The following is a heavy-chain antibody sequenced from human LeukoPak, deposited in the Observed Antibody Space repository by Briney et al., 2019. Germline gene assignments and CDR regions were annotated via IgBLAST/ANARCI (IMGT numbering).Heavy chain of an antibody. D-gene: IGHD2-21*01. J-gene: IGHJ6*03. CDR1: GGSISSYY. Sequence: KPSETLSLTCTVSGGSISSYYWSWIRQPPGKGLGWIGYIYFSGSTNYNPSLKSRVTISVDTSKNQFSLKLSSVTAADTAVYYCARGLWSTHYYYYYMDVWGKGTTVTVSS. CDR2: IYFSGST. CDR3: ARGLWSTHYYYYYMDV. V-gene: IGHV4-59*01.